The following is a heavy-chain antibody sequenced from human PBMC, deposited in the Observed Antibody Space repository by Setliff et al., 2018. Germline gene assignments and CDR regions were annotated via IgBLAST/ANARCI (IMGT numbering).Heavy chain of an antibody. CDR3: ARKRSSISWYGDYFDY. D-gene: IGHD6-13*01. V-gene: IGHV4-39*01. CDR1: GGSISSSSYY. CDR2: IYYSGST. Sequence: SETLSLTCTVSGGSISSSSYYWGWIRQPPGKGLEWIGSIYYSGSTYYNPSLKSRVTISVDTSKNQFSLKLSSVTAADTAVYYCARKRSSISWYGDYFDYWGQGTLVTVSS. J-gene: IGHJ4*02.